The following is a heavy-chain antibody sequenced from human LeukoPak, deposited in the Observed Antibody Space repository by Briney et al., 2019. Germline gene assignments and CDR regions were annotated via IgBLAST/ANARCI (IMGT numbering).Heavy chain of an antibody. J-gene: IGHJ4*02. Sequence: DSVKVSCKAAGYTFINHWMHWVRQAPGQGLEWVGIINPSGGSTSYAQMFQGRVTMTRDTSTSTVYMELSSLRSEDTAVYYCARGDLYFYGDPSAYWGQGTLVTVSS. CDR1: GYTFINHW. D-gene: IGHD4-17*01. CDR3: ARGDLYFYGDPSAY. CDR2: INPSGGST. V-gene: IGHV1-46*01.